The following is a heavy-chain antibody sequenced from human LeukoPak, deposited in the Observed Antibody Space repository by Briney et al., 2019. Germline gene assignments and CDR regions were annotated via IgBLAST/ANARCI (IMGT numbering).Heavy chain of an antibody. J-gene: IGHJ4*02. Sequence: GGSLRLSCAASGFTFSSYAMHWVRQAPGKGLEWVAVISYDGSNKYYADSVKGRFTISRGNSKNTLYLKMNSLRAEDTAVYYCARGGPYCGGDCYLGYWGQGTLVTVSS. V-gene: IGHV3-30*04. D-gene: IGHD2-21*02. CDR1: GFTFSSYA. CDR2: ISYDGSNK. CDR3: ARGGPYCGGDCYLGY.